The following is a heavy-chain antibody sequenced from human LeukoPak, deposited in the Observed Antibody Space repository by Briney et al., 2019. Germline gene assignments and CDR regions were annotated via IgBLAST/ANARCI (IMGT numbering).Heavy chain of an antibody. V-gene: IGHV1-18*01. CDR2: ISAYNGNT. CDR1: GYTFTSYG. D-gene: IGHD2-2*01. Sequence: ASVKVSCKASGYTFTSYGISWVRQAPGQGLEWMGWISAYNGNTNYAQKLQGRVTMTTDTSTSTAYMELRNLRSDDTAVYYCARGRGCSSTSCDDYFDYWGQGTLVTVSS. J-gene: IGHJ4*02. CDR3: ARGRGCSSTSCDDYFDY.